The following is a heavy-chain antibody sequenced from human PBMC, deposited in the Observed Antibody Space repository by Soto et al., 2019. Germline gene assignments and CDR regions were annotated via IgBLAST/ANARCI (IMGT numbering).Heavy chain of an antibody. CDR1: GGSFSGSY. V-gene: IGHV4-34*01. Sequence: PSETLSLTCAVYGGSFSGSYWSWIRQPPGKGLEWIGEINHSGSTNYNPSLKSRVTISVDTSKNQFSLKLSSVTAADTAVYYCARARYCSSTSCYTWSFDPWGQGTLVTVS. J-gene: IGHJ5*02. D-gene: IGHD2-2*02. CDR3: ARARYCSSTSCYTWSFDP. CDR2: INHSGST.